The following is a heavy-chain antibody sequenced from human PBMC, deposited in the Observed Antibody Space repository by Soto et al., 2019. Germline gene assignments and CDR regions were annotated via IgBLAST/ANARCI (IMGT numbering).Heavy chain of an antibody. V-gene: IGHV3-30*18. D-gene: IGHD6-19*01. CDR3: AKGGRQWLVTSDFNY. CDR2: VSHDGRNT. CDR1: GFTFSDYA. Sequence: VQLVESGGGVVQPGRSLRLYCAASGFTFSDYAMHWVRQAPGKGREWVAVVSHDGRNTHYADSVKGRFTIYRESSTNTVALEMTSIRADDTAVYYCAKGGRQWLVTSDFNYWGQGALVTVSS. J-gene: IGHJ4*02.